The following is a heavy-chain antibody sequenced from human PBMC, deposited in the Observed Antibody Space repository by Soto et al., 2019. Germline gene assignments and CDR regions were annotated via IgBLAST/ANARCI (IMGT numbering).Heavy chain of an antibody. Sequence: GGSLRLSCAASGFTFSSYAMSWVRQAPGKGLEWVSAISGSGGSTYYADSVKGRFTISRDNSKNTLYLQMNSLRAEDTAVYYCAKGKWLVAATKYPYNWFDPWGQGTLVTVSS. CDR1: GFTFSSYA. D-gene: IGHD2-15*01. CDR3: AKGKWLVAATKYPYNWFDP. J-gene: IGHJ5*02. V-gene: IGHV3-23*01. CDR2: ISGSGGST.